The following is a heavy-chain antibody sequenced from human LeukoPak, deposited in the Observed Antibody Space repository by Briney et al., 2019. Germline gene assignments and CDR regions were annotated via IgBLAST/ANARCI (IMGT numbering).Heavy chain of an antibody. CDR3: ARGPFVVIAY. Sequence: GGSLRASRVGSGFTFSSYWMSWVRQAPGKGLEWVANINQEGSEKYYVDSVKGRFTIFRDNAKNSLYLQMNSLRAEDTAVYYLARGPFVVIAYWGQGTPVTVSS. J-gene: IGHJ4*02. CDR1: GFTFSSYW. CDR2: INQEGSEK. D-gene: IGHD2-21*01. V-gene: IGHV3-7*01.